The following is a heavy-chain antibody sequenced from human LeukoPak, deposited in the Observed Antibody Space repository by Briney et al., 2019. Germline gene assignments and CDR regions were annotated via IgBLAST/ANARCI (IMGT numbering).Heavy chain of an antibody. CDR1: GFTFSSYW. D-gene: IGHD6-6*01. CDR2: INSDGSST. Sequence: PGGSLRLSCAASGFTFSSYWMHWVRQAPGKGLVWVSRINSDGSSTSYADSVKGRFTISRDNAKNTLYLQMNSLRAEDTAVYYCAKDQKAKSSSSNYYYYYMDVWGKGTTVTVSS. CDR3: AKDQKAKSSSSNYYYYYMDV. V-gene: IGHV3-74*01. J-gene: IGHJ6*03.